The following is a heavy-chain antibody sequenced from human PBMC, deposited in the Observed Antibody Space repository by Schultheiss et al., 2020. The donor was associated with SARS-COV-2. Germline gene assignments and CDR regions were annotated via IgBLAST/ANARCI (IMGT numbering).Heavy chain of an antibody. CDR3: ATGDYDDGALDY. Sequence: GESLKISCAASGFTFSSYGMHWVRQAPGKGLEWVAVIWYDGSNKYYADSVKGRFTISRDNSKNTLYLQMNSLRADDTAVYYCATGDYDDGALDYWGQGTLVTVSS. V-gene: IGHV3-30*02. J-gene: IGHJ4*02. CDR2: IWYDGSNK. D-gene: IGHD4-17*01. CDR1: GFTFSSYG.